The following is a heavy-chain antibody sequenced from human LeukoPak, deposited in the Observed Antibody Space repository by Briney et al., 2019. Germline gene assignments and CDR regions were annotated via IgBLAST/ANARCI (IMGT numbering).Heavy chain of an antibody. CDR2: IYYSGST. CDR1: GGSISSSSYY. D-gene: IGHD2-2*01. Sequence: SGTLSLTCTVSGGSISSSSYYWGWIRQPPGKGLEWIGSIYYSGSTYYNPSLKGRVTISVDTSKNQFSLKLSSVTAADTAVYYCARSIVVVPAAISWFDPWGQGTLVTVSS. V-gene: IGHV4-39*01. J-gene: IGHJ5*02. CDR3: ARSIVVVPAAISWFDP.